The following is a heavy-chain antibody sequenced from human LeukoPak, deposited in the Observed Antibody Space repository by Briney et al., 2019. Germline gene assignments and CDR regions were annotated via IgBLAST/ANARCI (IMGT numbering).Heavy chain of an antibody. CDR3: ARHSSRGHYYDFDL. D-gene: IGHD3-22*01. Sequence: SVKVSCKAPGDTLITHYISWVRQAPGQGLEWVGRIVPVIGVATYAQSLQGRVIITADRSTNTAYMELSSLRFEDSAVYFCARHSSRGHYYDFDLWGQGSLVTVSS. J-gene: IGHJ4*02. CDR1: GDTLITHY. V-gene: IGHV1-69*02. CDR2: IVPVIGVA.